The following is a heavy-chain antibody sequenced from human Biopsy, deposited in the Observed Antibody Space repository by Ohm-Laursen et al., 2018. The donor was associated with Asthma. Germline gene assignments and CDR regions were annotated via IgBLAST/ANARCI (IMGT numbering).Heavy chain of an antibody. Sequence: SDTLSLTCSVYDGSISSFYWSWIRQSPEKGLEWMGYVYWTGSTNYNPSLKSRVTISVDTSKNQFSLEVRSVTAADTAVYYCARGYYGDFHDWGQGNLVIVSS. CDR1: DGSISSFY. J-gene: IGHJ1*01. CDR3: ARGYYGDFHD. V-gene: IGHV4-59*07. D-gene: IGHD3-3*01. CDR2: VYWTGST.